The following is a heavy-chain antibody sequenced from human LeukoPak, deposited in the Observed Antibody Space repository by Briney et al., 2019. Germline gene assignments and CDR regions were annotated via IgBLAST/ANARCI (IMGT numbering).Heavy chain of an antibody. J-gene: IGHJ4*02. D-gene: IGHD2-2*01. V-gene: IGHV4-38-2*01. CDR3: ARYVVVPAAPPDY. CDR2: IYHSGST. CDR1: GYSISSGYY. Sequence: SETLSLTCAVSGYSISSGYYWGWIRPPPGKGLEWIGSIYHSGSTYYNPSLKSRVTISVDTSKNQFSLKLSSVTAADTAVYYCARYVVVPAAPPDYWGQGTLVTVSS.